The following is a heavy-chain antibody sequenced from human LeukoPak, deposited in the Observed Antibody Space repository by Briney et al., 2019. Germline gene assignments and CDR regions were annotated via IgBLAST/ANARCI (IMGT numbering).Heavy chain of an antibody. CDR2: ISSSSSYI. D-gene: IGHD2-2*01. V-gene: IGHV3-21*01. Sequence: GGSLRLSCAASGFTFSSYSMNWVRQAPGKGLEGVSSISSSSSYIYYADSVKGRFTISRDNAKNSLYLQMNSLRAEDTAVYYCARAEDIVVVPAAMGPWGQGTLVTVSS. CDR3: ARAEDIVVVPAAMGP. J-gene: IGHJ5*02. CDR1: GFTFSSYS.